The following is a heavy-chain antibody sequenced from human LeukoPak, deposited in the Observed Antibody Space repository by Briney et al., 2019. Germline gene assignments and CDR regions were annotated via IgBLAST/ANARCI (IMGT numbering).Heavy chain of an antibody. CDR2: FDPEDGET. V-gene: IGHV1-24*01. CDR1: GYTLTVLS. Sequence: ASVKVSCKVSGYTLTVLSMHWVRQGPGKGLGWMGGFDPEDGETIYAQKFQGRVTMTEDTSTDTAYMELSSLRSEDTAVYYCATDPIAVAGTLDYYYGMDVWGQGTTVTVSS. J-gene: IGHJ6*02. D-gene: IGHD6-19*01. CDR3: ATDPIAVAGTLDYYYGMDV.